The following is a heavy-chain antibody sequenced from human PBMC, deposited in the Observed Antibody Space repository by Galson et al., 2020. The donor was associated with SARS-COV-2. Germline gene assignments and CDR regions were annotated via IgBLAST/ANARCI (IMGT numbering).Heavy chain of an antibody. V-gene: IGHV1-18*04. D-gene: IGHD3-3*01. Sequence: ASVKVSCKASGYTFTSYGISWVRQAPGQGLEWMGWISAYNGNTNYAQKLQGRVTMTTDTSTSTAYMELRSLRSDDTAVYYCARDKAIFGVVIDPVGWFDPWGQGTLVTVSS. CDR3: ARDKAIFGVVIDPVGWFDP. J-gene: IGHJ5*02. CDR1: GYTFTSYG. CDR2: ISAYNGNT.